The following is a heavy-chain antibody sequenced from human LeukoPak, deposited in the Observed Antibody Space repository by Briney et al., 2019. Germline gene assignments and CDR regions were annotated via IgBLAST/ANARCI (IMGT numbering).Heavy chain of an antibody. CDR3: TTEDGYNYYYYYGMDV. CDR1: GFTFSNAW. V-gene: IGHV3-15*01. Sequence: PGGSLRLSCAASGFTFSNAWISWVRQAPGKGLEWVGRIKSKTDGGTTDYAAPVKGRFTISRDDSKNTLYLQMNSLKTEDTAVYYCTTEDGYNYYYYYGMDVWGQGTTVTVSS. D-gene: IGHD5-24*01. CDR2: IKSKTDGGTT. J-gene: IGHJ6*02.